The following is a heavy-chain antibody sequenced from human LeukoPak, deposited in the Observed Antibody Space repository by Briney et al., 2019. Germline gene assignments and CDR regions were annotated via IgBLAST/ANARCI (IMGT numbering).Heavy chain of an antibody. V-gene: IGHV3-15*01. CDR3: TTTQWLEYGIYDY. Sequence: GGSLRLSCAASGFTFSNAWMSWVRQAPGKGLEWVGRIKSKTDGGTTDYAAPVKGRFTISRDDSKNTLYLQMNSLKTEDTAVYYCTTTQWLEYGIYDYWGQGTLVTVSS. CDR1: GFTFSNAW. D-gene: IGHD6-19*01. CDR2: IKSKTDGGTT. J-gene: IGHJ4*02.